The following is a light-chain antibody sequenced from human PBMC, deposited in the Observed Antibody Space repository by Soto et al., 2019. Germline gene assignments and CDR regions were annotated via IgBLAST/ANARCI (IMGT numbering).Light chain of an antibody. Sequence: DIQMTQSPSTLSASVGDRVTITCRASQSISSYLNWYQQKPGKAPNLLIHAAFNLQSGVPSRFSGSGSGTDFTLTISSLQPEDVAAYYCQKYNSAPLTFGGGTKVDIK. CDR3: QKYNSAPLT. J-gene: IGKJ4*01. CDR2: AAF. CDR1: QSISSY. V-gene: IGKV1-39*01.